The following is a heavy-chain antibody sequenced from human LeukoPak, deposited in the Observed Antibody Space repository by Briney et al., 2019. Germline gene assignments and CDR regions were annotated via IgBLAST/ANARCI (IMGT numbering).Heavy chain of an antibody. V-gene: IGHV3-21*01. CDR3: ARGNWGSDYTIDY. CDR2: ISSSGSYI. Sequence: GGSLRLSCAASGFTFSSYSMNWVRQAPGKGLEWVSSISSSGSYIYYADSVKGRFTISRDNAKNSLYLQMNSLRAEDTAVYHCARGNWGSDYTIDYWGQGTLVTVSS. CDR1: GFTFSSYS. D-gene: IGHD7-27*01. J-gene: IGHJ4*02.